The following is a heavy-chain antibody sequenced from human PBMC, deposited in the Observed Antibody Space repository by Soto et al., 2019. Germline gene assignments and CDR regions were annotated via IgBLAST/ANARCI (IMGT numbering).Heavy chain of an antibody. Sequence: QVQLVQSGAEVKKPGSSVKVSCKASGGTFSSYAISWVRRAPGQGLEWMGGIIPIFGTANYAQKFQGRVTITADESTSTAYMELSSLRSEDTAVYYCARDQGIAAAGTGYGMDVWGQGTTVTVSS. CDR1: GGTFSSYA. CDR3: ARDQGIAAAGTGYGMDV. V-gene: IGHV1-69*01. D-gene: IGHD6-13*01. J-gene: IGHJ6*02. CDR2: IIPIFGTA.